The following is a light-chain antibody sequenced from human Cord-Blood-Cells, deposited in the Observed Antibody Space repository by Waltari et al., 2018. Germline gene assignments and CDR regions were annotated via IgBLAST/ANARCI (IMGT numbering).Light chain of an antibody. Sequence: DIQMTQSPSSLSASVGDRVTITCRASQSISSYLNWYQQKPGKAPKLLIYAASSLQSGVPSRFSCSGSGTDFTLTISSLQPEDFATYYCQQSYSTPQTFGQGP. J-gene: IGKJ1*01. CDR2: AAS. V-gene: IGKV1-39*01. CDR3: QQSYSTPQT. CDR1: QSISSY.